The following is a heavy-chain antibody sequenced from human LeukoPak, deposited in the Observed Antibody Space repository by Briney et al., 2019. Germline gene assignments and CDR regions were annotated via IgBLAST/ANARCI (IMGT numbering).Heavy chain of an antibody. D-gene: IGHD1-26*01. CDR3: ARDGMGATDPGRFDP. J-gene: IGHJ5*02. CDR1: GYTFTSYG. V-gene: IGHV1-18*01. Sequence: ASVKVSCKASGYTFTSYGISWVRQAPGQGLEWMGWNSAYNGNTNYAQKLQGRVTMTTDTSTSTAYMELRSLRSDDTAVYYCARDGMGATDPGRFDPWGQGTLVTVSS. CDR2: NSAYNGNT.